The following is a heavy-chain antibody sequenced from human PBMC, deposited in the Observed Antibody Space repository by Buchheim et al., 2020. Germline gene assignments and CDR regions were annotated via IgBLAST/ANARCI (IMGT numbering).Heavy chain of an antibody. Sequence: EVQLLESGGGLVQPGGSLGLSCAASGFTFNTFDMSWVRQAPGKGLEWVSVILGSNGATYYAESVKGRFTISKDNSKNTLYLQMDSLRAEDTAIYYCTKGAWLDGYWGQGTL. CDR2: ILGSNGAT. CDR1: GFTFNTFD. V-gene: IGHV3-23*01. CDR3: TKGAWLDGY. D-gene: IGHD5-12*01. J-gene: IGHJ4*02.